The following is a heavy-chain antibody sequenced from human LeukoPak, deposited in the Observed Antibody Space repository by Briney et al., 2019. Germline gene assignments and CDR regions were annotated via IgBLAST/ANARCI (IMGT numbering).Heavy chain of an antibody. Sequence: GGSLRLSCATSGFTFSDYAMSWVRQAPGKGLEWVSTISNSGGNTHYADSVMGRFTISRDNSKSTLYLQMNSLRAEDTAVYYCAKGLNIGVVVAATPGYWGQGTLVTVSS. V-gene: IGHV3-23*01. D-gene: IGHD2-15*01. CDR1: GFTFSDYA. CDR3: AKGLNIGVVVAATPGY. J-gene: IGHJ4*02. CDR2: ISNSGGNT.